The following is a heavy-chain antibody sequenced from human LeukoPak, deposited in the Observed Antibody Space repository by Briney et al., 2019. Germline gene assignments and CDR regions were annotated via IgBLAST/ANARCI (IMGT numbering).Heavy chain of an antibody. V-gene: IGHV1-2*02. CDR1: GYTFTGYY. Sequence: ASVKVSCKASGYTFTGYYMHWVRQAPGQGLEWMGWINPNSGGTNYAQKFQGRVTMTRDTSISTAYMELSRLRSDDTAVYYCARGYYASGSYYKAPANYWGQGTLVTVSS. J-gene: IGHJ4*02. D-gene: IGHD3-10*01. CDR2: INPNSGGT. CDR3: ARGYYASGSYYKAPANY.